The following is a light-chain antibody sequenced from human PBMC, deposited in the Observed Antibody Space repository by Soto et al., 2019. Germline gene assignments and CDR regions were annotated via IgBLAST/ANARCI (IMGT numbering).Light chain of an antibody. CDR3: QQLNSYPLT. Sequence: DIQLTQSPCFLSASVGDRVTITCRASQGISSYLAWYQQKPGKAPKLLIYAASTLQSGFPSRFSGSGSGTEFTLTISSLQPEDFATYYCQQLNSYPLTFGGGTKVEIK. CDR1: QGISSY. J-gene: IGKJ4*01. CDR2: AAS. V-gene: IGKV1-9*01.